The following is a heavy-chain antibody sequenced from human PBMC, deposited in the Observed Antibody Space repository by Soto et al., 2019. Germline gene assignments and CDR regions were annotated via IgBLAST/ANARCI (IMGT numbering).Heavy chain of an antibody. Sequence: GGSLRLSCAASGFTFSDYYMSWIRQAPGKGLEWVSYISSSSYTNYADSVKGRFTISRDNAKNSLYLQMNSLRAEDTAVYYCARRKYSGYDFDYWGQGTLVTVSS. V-gene: IGHV3-11*06. D-gene: IGHD5-12*01. CDR1: GFTFSDYY. J-gene: IGHJ4*02. CDR3: ARRKYSGYDFDY. CDR2: ISSSSYT.